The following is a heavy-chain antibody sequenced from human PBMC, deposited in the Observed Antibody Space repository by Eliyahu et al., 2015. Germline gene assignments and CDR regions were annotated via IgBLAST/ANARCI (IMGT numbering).Heavy chain of an antibody. CDR3: ARGDPFDY. Sequence: EVQLVESGGGLVKPGGSLRLSCAASGFTFSSYSMNWVRQAPGKGLEWVSSITGSSSYIFYADSVKGRFTISRDNTKNSLYLQMNSLRAEDTAVYYCARGDPFDYWGQGTRVTVSS. CDR2: ITGSSSYI. V-gene: IGHV3-21*02. J-gene: IGHJ4*02. CDR1: GFTFSSYS.